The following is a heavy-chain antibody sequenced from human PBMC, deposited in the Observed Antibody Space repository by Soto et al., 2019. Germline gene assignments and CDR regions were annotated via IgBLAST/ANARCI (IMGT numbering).Heavy chain of an antibody. CDR2: INAGNGNT. Sequence: ASLKVSCKASGDSFTSYAMHWVRQAPGQRLEWMGWINAGNGNTKYSQKFQGRVTITRDTSASTAYMELSSLRSEDTAVYYCARSIAVVTALDYWGQGTLVTVSS. J-gene: IGHJ4*02. V-gene: IGHV1-3*01. CDR3: ARSIAVVTALDY. D-gene: IGHD2-21*02. CDR1: GDSFTSYA.